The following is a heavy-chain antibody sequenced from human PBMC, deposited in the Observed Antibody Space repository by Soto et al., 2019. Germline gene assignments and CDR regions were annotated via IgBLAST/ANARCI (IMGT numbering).Heavy chain of an antibody. D-gene: IGHD1-1*01. CDR3: ARVFPITTEDAFDI. CDR2: IYYSGST. J-gene: IGHJ3*02. V-gene: IGHV4-59*01. Sequence: PSETLSLTCTVSGGSISSYYWSWIRQPPGKGLEWIGYIYYSGSTNYNPSLKSRVTISVDTSKNQFSLKLSSVTAADTAVYYCARVFPITTEDAFDIWSQGTMVTVSS. CDR1: GGSISSYY.